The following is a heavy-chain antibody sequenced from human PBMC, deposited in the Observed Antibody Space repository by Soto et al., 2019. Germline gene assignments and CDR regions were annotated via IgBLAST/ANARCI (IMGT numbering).Heavy chain of an antibody. J-gene: IGHJ4*02. CDR1: GYTFSSYN. CDR3: ARAAYYYDSSAYFYPDY. CDR2: TDPSGGST. V-gene: IGHV1-46*01. D-gene: IGHD3-22*01. Sequence: QVQLVQPGAEVKKPGASVKVSCKASGYTFSSYNIHWVRQAPGQGLEWMGITDPSGGSTTYAQKFQGRVTMTRDTSTSTVYMELSSLTSEDTAVYYCARAAYYYDSSAYFYPDYWGQGTLVTVSS.